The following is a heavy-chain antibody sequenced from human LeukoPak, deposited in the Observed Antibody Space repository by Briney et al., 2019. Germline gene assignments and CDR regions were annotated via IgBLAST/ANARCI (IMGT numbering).Heavy chain of an antibody. CDR2: ISAYNGNT. V-gene: IGHV1-18*01. CDR3: ARDLDYGDYPYYFDY. Sequence: ASVKVSCKASGGTFSSYGISWVRQAPGQGLEWMGWISAYNGNTNYAQKLQGRVTMTTDTSTSTAYMELRSLRSDDTAVYYCARDLDYGDYPYYFDYWGQGTLVTVSS. D-gene: IGHD4-17*01. J-gene: IGHJ4*02. CDR1: GGTFSSYG.